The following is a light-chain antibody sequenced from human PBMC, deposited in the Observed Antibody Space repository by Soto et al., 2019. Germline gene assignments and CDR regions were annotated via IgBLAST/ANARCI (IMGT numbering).Light chain of an antibody. CDR3: SSYTSSSTLV. CDR1: SSDVGGYNY. Sequence: QSALTQPASVSGSPGQSITISCTGTSSDVGGYNYVSWYQHHPGKAPKVMIYEVSNRPSGISNRFSGSKAGNTASLTISGLQAEDEDDYYCSSYTSSSTLVFGGGTKLTVL. V-gene: IGLV2-14*01. CDR2: EVS. J-gene: IGLJ2*01.